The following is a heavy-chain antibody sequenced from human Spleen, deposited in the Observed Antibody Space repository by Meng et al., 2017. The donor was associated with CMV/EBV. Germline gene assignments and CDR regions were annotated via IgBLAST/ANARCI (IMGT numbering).Heavy chain of an antibody. V-gene: IGHV4/OR15-8*02. Sequence: GATTSNCKWWAWVRRPRGKGLEWVGGIDHSGNSNSNPYLESRLTLSLDTSENLLSLTMTSVTADDTAIYYCARVREHTSLGNYWFDPWGQGTLVTVSS. J-gene: IGHJ5*02. CDR2: IDHSGNS. CDR3: ARVREHTSLGNYWFDP. CDR1: GATTSNCKW. D-gene: IGHD5-18*01.